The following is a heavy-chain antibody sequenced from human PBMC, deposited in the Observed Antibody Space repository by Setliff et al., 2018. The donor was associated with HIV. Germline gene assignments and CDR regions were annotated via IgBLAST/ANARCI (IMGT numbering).Heavy chain of an antibody. CDR3: ASGRAMNWFDP. Sequence: SETLSLTCTVSSGSISYYYWSWVRQPPGRGLEWIGSFYYSGTFFYSGRTYYNPSLKSRVTISVDTSKNHFSLNLSSVTVADTAVYYCASGRAMNWFDPWGQGTLVTVSS. CDR2: FYYSGTFFYSGRT. V-gene: IGHV4-59*08. J-gene: IGHJ5*02. CDR1: SGSISYYY. D-gene: IGHD2-2*01.